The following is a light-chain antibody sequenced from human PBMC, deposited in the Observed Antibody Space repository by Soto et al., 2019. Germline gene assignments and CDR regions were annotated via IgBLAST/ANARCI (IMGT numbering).Light chain of an antibody. CDR1: QNISNY. J-gene: IGKJ1*01. CDR3: QQSYSTPRT. Sequence: DLQMTQSPSSLSASVGDRVTVTCRASQNISNYLNWYRQKPGKAPNLLIYSTSSLRSGVPSRFSGSGFGTDFTLTISSVHTADFADNYCQQSYSTPRTFGQGKKVEIK. V-gene: IGKV1-39*01. CDR2: STS.